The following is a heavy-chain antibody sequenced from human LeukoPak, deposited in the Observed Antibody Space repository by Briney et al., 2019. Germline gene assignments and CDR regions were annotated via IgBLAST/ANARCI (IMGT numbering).Heavy chain of an antibody. V-gene: IGHV4-4*07. CDR2: IYTSGST. CDR1: GGSLSSYY. D-gene: IGHD6-13*01. J-gene: IGHJ4*02. CDR3: ARDGAGGSSRWYWQGYFEY. Sequence: PSETLSLTCTVSGGSLSSYYRSWVRQPAGKGLEWIGRIYTSGSTNYNPSLKSRVTMSVDTSKNQFSLKLSSVTAADTAGYYCARDGAGGSSRWYWQGYFEYWGQGTLVTVSS.